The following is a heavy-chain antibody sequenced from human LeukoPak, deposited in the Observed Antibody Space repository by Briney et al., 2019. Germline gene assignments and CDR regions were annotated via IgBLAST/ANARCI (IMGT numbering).Heavy chain of an antibody. V-gene: IGHV3-7*01. CDR3: ARDPRESIAVAGTYMDV. CDR2: IKQDGSEK. D-gene: IGHD6-19*01. J-gene: IGHJ6*03. Sequence: GGSLRLSCAASGFTFSSYWMSWVRQAPGKGLEWEANIKQDGSEKYYVDSVRGRFTISRDNAKNSLYLQMSSLRAEDTAVYYCARDPRESIAVAGTYMDVWGKGTTVTVSS. CDR1: GFTFSSYW.